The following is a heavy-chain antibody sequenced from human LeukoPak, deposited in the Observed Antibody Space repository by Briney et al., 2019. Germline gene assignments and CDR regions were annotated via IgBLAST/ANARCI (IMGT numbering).Heavy chain of an antibody. J-gene: IGHJ4*02. CDR1: GFTFSSYW. V-gene: IGHV3-7*03. CDR2: VKQDGSEK. Sequence: QPGGSRRLSCAAAGFTFSSYWMSWVRQAPGKGLEWVANVKQDGSEKYYVVSVKGRFTISRDNAKNSLYLQMHSLRAEDTAVYYFLRDWDYWGQGTLVTVSS. CDR3: LRDWDY.